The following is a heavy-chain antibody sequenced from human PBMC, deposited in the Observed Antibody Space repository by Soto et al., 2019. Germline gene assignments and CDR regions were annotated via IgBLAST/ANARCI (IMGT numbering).Heavy chain of an antibody. Sequence: GGSLRLSCSASGFTFSSFAMSWVRQAPGKGLEWVSAISGSAGTTYYADSVKGRFTISRDNSKNILYLQMNSLRAEDTAVYYWARRDVSTGAMDVWGQGTTVTVSS. J-gene: IGHJ6*02. CDR3: ARRDVSTGAMDV. V-gene: IGHV3-23*01. CDR1: GFTFSSFA. CDR2: ISGSAGTT. D-gene: IGHD3-10*02.